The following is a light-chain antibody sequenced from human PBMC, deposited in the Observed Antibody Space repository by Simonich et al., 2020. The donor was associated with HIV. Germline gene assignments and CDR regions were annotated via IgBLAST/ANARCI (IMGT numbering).Light chain of an antibody. CDR2: AAS. CDR1: QSISSY. CDR3: QQYNGYPLT. Sequence: DIQMTQSPSSLSASVGDRVTITCRASQSISSYLNWYQQKPGKAPKLLIYAASSLQSGGPSRFSGSGSGTDFTLTISGLQPEDFAVYYCQQYNGYPLTFGGGTKVEIK. V-gene: IGKV1-39*01. J-gene: IGKJ4*01.